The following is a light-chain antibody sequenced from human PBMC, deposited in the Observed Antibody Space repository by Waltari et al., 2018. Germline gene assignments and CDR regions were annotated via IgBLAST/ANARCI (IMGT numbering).Light chain of an antibody. CDR3: QQVNSFPAT. CDR1: QSISNW. J-gene: IGKJ4*01. V-gene: IGKV1-12*01. Sequence: DIQMTQSPSSLSAFVGDRVTITCRASQSISNWLAWYQQKPGKAPKLLIYGPSDLHSGVPSRFSGSGAGTDFTLTISSLQAEDFATYYCQQVNSFPATFGGGTTVEIK. CDR2: GPS.